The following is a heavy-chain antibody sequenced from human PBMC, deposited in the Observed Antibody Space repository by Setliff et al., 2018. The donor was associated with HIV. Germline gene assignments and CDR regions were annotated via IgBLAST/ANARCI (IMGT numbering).Heavy chain of an antibody. CDR1: GGSFSSDSYY. V-gene: IGHV4-39*07. D-gene: IGHD2-2*01. Sequence: SETLSLTCSVSGGSFSSDSYYWGWIRQFPGKGLEWIGSIYYSGSTYYHPSLKSRVTISVDTSKNQFSLKLSSVTAADTAVYYCARDHIVVVPAAISYYSYGMDVWGQGTTVTVSS. CDR3: ARDHIVVVPAAISYYSYGMDV. CDR2: IYYSGST. J-gene: IGHJ6*02.